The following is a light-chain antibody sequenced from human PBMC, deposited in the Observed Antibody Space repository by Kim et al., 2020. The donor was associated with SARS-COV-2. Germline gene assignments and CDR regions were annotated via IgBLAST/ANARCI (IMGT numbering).Light chain of an antibody. CDR2: AAS. CDR3: QQSFSTPGLS. Sequence: ASVGARITIAVRASQRIGTRLNWYQQRPGKAPKHLIYAASTLQSGVPSRFSGAGSGTDFTLPISILQPDDFAPYYCQQSFSTPGLSFGGGTRVDIK. CDR1: QRIGTR. J-gene: IGKJ4*01. V-gene: IGKV1-39*01.